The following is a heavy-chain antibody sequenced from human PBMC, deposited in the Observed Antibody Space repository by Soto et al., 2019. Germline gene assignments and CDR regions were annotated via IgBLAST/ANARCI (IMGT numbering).Heavy chain of an antibody. D-gene: IGHD6-19*01. V-gene: IGHV4-59*01. CDR3: ARSVAVPGAHIDY. Sequence: SSETLSLTCSVSGGSISGSYWSWIRQSPGKGLEWLGYVYYTGSTNYSPSLRSRVSISVDTSKNEFSLRLSSVTAADTAVYFCARSVAVPGAHIDYWGQGTQVTVSS. J-gene: IGHJ4*02. CDR1: GGSISGSY. CDR2: VYYTGST.